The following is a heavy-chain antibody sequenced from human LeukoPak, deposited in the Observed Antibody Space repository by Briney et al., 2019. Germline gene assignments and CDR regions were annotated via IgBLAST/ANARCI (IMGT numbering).Heavy chain of an antibody. CDR1: GGSISSGNW. D-gene: IGHD3-22*01. CDR2: IYHSGST. Sequence: SETLSLTCAVSGGSISSGNWWSWVRQPPGKGLEWIGEIYHSGSTNYNPSLKSRVTISVDKSKNQFSLKLSSVTAADTAVYYCARSRDSSGYYFGYWGQGTLVTVSS. V-gene: IGHV4-4*02. J-gene: IGHJ4*02. CDR3: ARSRDSSGYYFGY.